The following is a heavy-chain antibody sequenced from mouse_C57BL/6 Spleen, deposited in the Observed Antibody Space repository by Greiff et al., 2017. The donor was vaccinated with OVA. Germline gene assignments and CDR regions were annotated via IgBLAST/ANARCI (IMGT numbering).Heavy chain of an antibody. V-gene: IGHV5-17*01. D-gene: IGHD1-1*01. J-gene: IGHJ3*01. CDR3: AREYYDSSLPFAY. CDR1: GFTFSDYG. Sequence: EVKLQESGGGLVKPGGSLKLSCAASGFTFSDYGMHWVRQAPEKGLEWVAYISSGSSTIYYADTVKGRFTVSRDNAKNTLFLQMTSLRSEDTAMYYCAREYYDSSLPFAYWGQGTLVTVSA. CDR2: ISSGSSTI.